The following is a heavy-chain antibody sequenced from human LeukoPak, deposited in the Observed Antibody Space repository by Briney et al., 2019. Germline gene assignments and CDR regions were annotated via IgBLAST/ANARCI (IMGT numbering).Heavy chain of an antibody. Sequence: SETLSLTCIVSGGSISSYHWSWLRQPPGKGLEWIGYIYYSGSTNYNRSLKSRVIISVDTSKNQFSLKLRSVTGADAAVYYCARLQLLTLDYWGQGTLVSVSS. CDR1: GGSISSYH. CDR2: IYYSGST. D-gene: IGHD1-1*01. CDR3: ARLQLLTLDY. V-gene: IGHV4-59*08. J-gene: IGHJ4*02.